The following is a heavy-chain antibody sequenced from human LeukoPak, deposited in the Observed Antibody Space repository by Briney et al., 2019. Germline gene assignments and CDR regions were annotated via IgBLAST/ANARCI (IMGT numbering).Heavy chain of an antibody. Sequence: SETLSLTCTVSGGSISSGSYYWSWIRQPAGKGLEWIGRIYTSGSTNYNPSLKSRVTISVDTSKNQFSLKLSSVTAADTAVYYCARVPIYCSSTSCYPGWFDPWGQGTLVTVSS. J-gene: IGHJ5*02. CDR3: ARVPIYCSSTSCYPGWFDP. D-gene: IGHD2-2*01. V-gene: IGHV4-61*02. CDR2: IYTSGST. CDR1: GGSISSGSYY.